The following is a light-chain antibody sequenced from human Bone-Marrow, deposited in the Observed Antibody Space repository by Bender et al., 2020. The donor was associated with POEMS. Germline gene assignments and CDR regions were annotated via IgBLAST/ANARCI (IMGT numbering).Light chain of an antibody. J-gene: IGLJ3*02. CDR3: CSYAGSATWV. CDR2: EGT. CDR1: SSDLGSYNL. Sequence: QSALTQPASVSGSRGQSITISCTGTSSDLGSYNLVSWYQQHPGKAPKLMIYEGTKRPSGVPDRFSGSKSGNTASLTVSGLQAEDEADYYCCSYAGSATWVFGGGTKLTVL. V-gene: IGLV2-23*01.